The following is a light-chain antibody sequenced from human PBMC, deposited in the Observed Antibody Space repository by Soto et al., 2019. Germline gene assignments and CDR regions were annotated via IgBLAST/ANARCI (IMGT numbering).Light chain of an antibody. J-gene: IGKJ1*01. Sequence: DIQMTQSPSSLSASVGDRVTITCRASQRISPYLNWYQQKPGKAPQFLIYDASNLQSGVPSRFSGSGSGVDFTLTISSLQPEDFATYYCQQSFSTPRTFGQGTKVEIK. V-gene: IGKV1-39*01. CDR2: DAS. CDR1: QRISPY. CDR3: QQSFSTPRT.